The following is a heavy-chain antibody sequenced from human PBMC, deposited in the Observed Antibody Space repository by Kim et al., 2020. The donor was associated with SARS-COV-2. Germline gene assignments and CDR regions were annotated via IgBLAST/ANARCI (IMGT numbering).Heavy chain of an antibody. V-gene: IGHV3-7*01. D-gene: IGHD3-16*01. Sequence: SRQEYVDSVRGRFTISRDNAKNSVYLQMNSLRAEDTAVYYCAREGEGGFDFWGQGTLVTVSS. CDR2: SRQ. J-gene: IGHJ4*02. CDR3: AREGEGGFDF.